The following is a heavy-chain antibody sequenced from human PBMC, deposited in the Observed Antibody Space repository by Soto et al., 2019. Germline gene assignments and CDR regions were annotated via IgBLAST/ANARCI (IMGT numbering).Heavy chain of an antibody. V-gene: IGHV1-2*02. Sequence: EASVKVSCKASGYTFTGYYMHWVRQAPGQGLEWMGWINPNSGGTNYAQKFQGRVTMTRDTSISTAYMELSRLRSDDTAVYYCARDLYYDFWSGYSYYYGMDVWGQGTTVTVSS. D-gene: IGHD3-3*01. J-gene: IGHJ6*02. CDR3: ARDLYYDFWSGYSYYYGMDV. CDR1: GYTFTGYY. CDR2: INPNSGGT.